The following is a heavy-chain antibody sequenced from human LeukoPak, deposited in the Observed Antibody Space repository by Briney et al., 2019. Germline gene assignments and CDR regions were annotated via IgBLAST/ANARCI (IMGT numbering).Heavy chain of an antibody. CDR1: GFTFIDAW. Sequence: GGSLRLSCAASGFTFIDAWMAWVRQAPGKGLEYVGRIKRNTRGGTRDYAAPVKGRFTISRDDSKNTLYLQMNSLKAEDTARYYCVTDIYDWGQGTLVTVSS. CDR3: VTDIYD. J-gene: IGHJ4*02. CDR2: IKRNTRGGTR. D-gene: IGHD3-3*01. V-gene: IGHV3-15*05.